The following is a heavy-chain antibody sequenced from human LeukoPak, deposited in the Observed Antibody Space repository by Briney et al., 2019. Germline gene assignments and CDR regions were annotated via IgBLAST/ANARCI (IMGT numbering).Heavy chain of an antibody. J-gene: IGHJ4*02. V-gene: IGHV4-59*08. CDR1: GGSISSPY. CDR3: ARQLAGLAPPGFIDS. Sequence: SETLPLTCTVSGGSISSPYWTWIRQPPGRGLEWIGYIYYGGSTDYSPSLKSRATISLDTSKNQFSLHLTSVTAADTAVYYCARQLAGLAPPGFIDSWGQGTLVTVSS. D-gene: IGHD3-3*02. CDR2: IYYGGST.